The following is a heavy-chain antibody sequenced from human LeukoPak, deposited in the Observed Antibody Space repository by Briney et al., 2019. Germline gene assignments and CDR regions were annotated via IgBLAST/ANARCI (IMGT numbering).Heavy chain of an antibody. CDR3: AKDTYRIAAAGLIWFDP. D-gene: IGHD6-13*01. Sequence: GGSLRLSCVASGFTFSNYVMNWVRQAPGKGLECVSSISGSGTSTYYADSVKGRFTSSRDNSKNTLYLQMNSLRAEDTAVYYCAKDTYRIAAAGLIWFDPWGQGTLVTVSS. J-gene: IGHJ5*02. CDR2: ISGSGTST. CDR1: GFTFSNYV. V-gene: IGHV3-23*01.